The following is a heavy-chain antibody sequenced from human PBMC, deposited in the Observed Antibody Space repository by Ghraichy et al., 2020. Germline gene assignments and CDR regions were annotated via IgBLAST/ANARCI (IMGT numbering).Heavy chain of an antibody. CDR2: IYYSGST. J-gene: IGHJ4*02. CDR3: ARLEDGYTNFDY. V-gene: IGHV4-39*01. CDR1: GGSISSSSYY. Sequence: ESLNISCTVSGGSISSSSYYWGWIRQPPGKGLEWIGSIYYSGSTYYNPSLKSRVTISVDTSKNQFSLKLSTVTAADTAVYYCARLEDGYTNFDYWGQGTLVTVSS. D-gene: IGHD5-24*01.